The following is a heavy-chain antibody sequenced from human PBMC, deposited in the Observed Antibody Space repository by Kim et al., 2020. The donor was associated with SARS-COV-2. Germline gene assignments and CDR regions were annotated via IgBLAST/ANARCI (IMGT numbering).Heavy chain of an antibody. CDR2: IYWDDDK. Sequence: SGPTLVKPTQTLTLTCTFSGFSLSTSGVGVGWIRQPPGKALEWLALIYWDDDKRYSPSLKSRLTITKDTSKNQVVLTMTNMDPVDTATYYCEHRPSGFDKPFFDYWGQGTLVTVSS. CDR3: EHRPSGFDKPFFDY. J-gene: IGHJ4*02. D-gene: IGHD3-10*01. V-gene: IGHV2-5*02. CDR1: GFSLSTSGVG.